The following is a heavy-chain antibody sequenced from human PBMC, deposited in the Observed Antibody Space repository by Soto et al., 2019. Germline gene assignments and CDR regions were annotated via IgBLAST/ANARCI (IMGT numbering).Heavy chain of an antibody. CDR2: IYHSGST. CDR3: ARGCYSSSWFCY. V-gene: IGHV4-4*02. Sequence: SETLSLTCAVSGDSISGSNWWSWVRQPPGKGLEWIGEIYHSGSTIYSPSLKSRVTISVDMSKNQFSLKLSSVTAADTAVYYCARGCYSSSWFCYWGRGTLVTVSS. D-gene: IGHD6-13*01. CDR1: GDSISGSNW. J-gene: IGHJ4*02.